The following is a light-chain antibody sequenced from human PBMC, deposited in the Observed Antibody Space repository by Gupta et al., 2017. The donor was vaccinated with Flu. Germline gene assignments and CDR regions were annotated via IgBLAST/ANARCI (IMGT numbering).Light chain of an antibody. Sequence: QSVLTQPPSVSVAPGQRLTISCTGSSSNFGAGYDVHWYQQLPGTAPKLLIYGNNNRPSGVPDRFSGSKSGTSAALAITGLQAEDEAHYYCQSYDSSLSGSVFGGGTKLTVL. CDR1: SSNFGAGYD. J-gene: IGLJ3*02. CDR3: QSYDSSLSGSV. V-gene: IGLV1-40*01. CDR2: GNN.